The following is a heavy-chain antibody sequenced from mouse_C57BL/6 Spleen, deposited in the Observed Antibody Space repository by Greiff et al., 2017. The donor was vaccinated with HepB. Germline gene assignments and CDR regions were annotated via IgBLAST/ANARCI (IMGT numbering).Heavy chain of an antibody. CDR2: IDPENGDT. J-gene: IGHJ2*01. CDR1: GFNIKDDY. CDR3: TKITYYGSSSYYFDY. V-gene: IGHV14-4*01. D-gene: IGHD1-1*01. Sequence: VQLKESGAELVRPGASVKLSCTASGFNIKDDYMHWVKQRPEQGLEWIGWIDPENGDTEYASKFQGKATITADTSSNTAYLQLSSLTSEDTAVYYCTKITYYGSSSYYFDYWGQGTTLTVSS.